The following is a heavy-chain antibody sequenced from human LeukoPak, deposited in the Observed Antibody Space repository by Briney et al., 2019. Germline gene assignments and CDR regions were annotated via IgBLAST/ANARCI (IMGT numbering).Heavy chain of an antibody. J-gene: IGHJ4*02. CDR3: VKEGVEYSYSYGDY. CDR2: ISYDGGDK. Sequence: PGGSLRLSCAASGFTFSSFGMHWVRQAPGQGLEWVALISYDGGDKYYAESMKGRITISRDNAENTLYLQMNNLRPDDTAFYFCVKEGVEYSYSYGDYWGQGTLVTVSS. D-gene: IGHD3-16*01. CDR1: GFTFSSFG. V-gene: IGHV3-30*18.